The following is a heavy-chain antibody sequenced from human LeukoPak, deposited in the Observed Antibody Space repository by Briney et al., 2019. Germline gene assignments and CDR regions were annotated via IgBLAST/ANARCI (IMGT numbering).Heavy chain of an antibody. D-gene: IGHD5-18*01. CDR3: TRQRIQTYNWFDP. Sequence: PGRSLRLSCAASGFTFSGSAMHWVRQASGKGLEWVGRIRSKANSYATAYAASVKGRFTISRDDSKNTAYLQMNSLKTEDTAVYYCTRQRIQTYNWFDPWGQGTLVTVSS. CDR1: GFTFSGSA. J-gene: IGHJ5*02. CDR2: IRSKANSYAT. V-gene: IGHV3-73*01.